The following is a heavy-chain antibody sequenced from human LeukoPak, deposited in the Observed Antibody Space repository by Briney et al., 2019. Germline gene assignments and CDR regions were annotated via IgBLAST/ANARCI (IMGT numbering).Heavy chain of an antibody. CDR1: GFTFDDYA. V-gene: IGHV3-9*01. CDR2: ISWNSGSI. D-gene: IGHD2-2*01. CDR3: AKDTGVYCSSTSCFRYFDY. Sequence: GRSLRLSCAASGFTFDDYAMHWVRHAPGKGLEWVSGISWNSGSIVYADSVKGRFTISRDNAKNSLYLQMNSLRAEDTALYYCAKDTGVYCSSTSCFRYFDYWGQGTLVTVSS. J-gene: IGHJ4*02.